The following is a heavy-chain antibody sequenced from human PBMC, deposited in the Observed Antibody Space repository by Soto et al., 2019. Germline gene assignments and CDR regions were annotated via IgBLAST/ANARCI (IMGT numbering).Heavy chain of an antibody. CDR3: ARQYYYDSSGYQIYYFDY. Sequence: SETLSLTCAVYGGSFSGYYWSWIRQPPGKGLEWIGEINHSGSTNYNPSLKSRVTISVDTSKNQFSLKLSSVTAADTAVYYCARQYYYDSSGYQIYYFDYWGQGTLVTVYS. CDR2: INHSGST. J-gene: IGHJ4*02. D-gene: IGHD3-22*01. V-gene: IGHV4-34*01. CDR1: GGSFSGYY.